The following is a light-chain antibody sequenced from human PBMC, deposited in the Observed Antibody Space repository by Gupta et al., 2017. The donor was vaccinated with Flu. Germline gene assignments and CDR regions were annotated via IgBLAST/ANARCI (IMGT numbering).Light chain of an antibody. CDR3: AAWDDSLNGPV. CDR1: SSNVGSNT. CDR2: SNN. Sequence: QSVLPQPLSASGTPGQRVTLSCSGSSSNVGSNTVNWYQQLPGTAPKLLIYSNNQRPSGVPDRFSGSKSGTSASLAISGLQSEDEADYYCAAWDDSLNGPVFGGGTKLTVL. J-gene: IGLJ3*02. V-gene: IGLV1-44*01.